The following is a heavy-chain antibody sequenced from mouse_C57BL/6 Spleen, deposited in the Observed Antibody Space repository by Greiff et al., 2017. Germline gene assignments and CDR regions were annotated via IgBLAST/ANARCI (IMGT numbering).Heavy chain of an antibody. D-gene: IGHD2-3*01. J-gene: IGHJ3*01. CDR1: GYTFTDYN. V-gene: IGHV1-18*01. CDR2: INPNNGGT. Sequence: EVKLMESGPELVKPGASVKIPCKASGYTFTDYNMDWVKQSHGKSLEWIGDINPNNGGTIYNQKFKGKATLTVDKSSSTAYMELRSLTSEDTAVYYCARSERGYFWFAYWGQGTLVTVSA. CDR3: ARSERGYFWFAY.